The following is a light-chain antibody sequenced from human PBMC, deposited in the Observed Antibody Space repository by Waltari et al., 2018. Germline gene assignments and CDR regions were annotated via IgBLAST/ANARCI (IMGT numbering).Light chain of an antibody. CDR1: QSIGSL. V-gene: IGKV1-5*01. CDR2: DAS. J-gene: IGKJ4*01. CDR3: QQYYSYFT. Sequence: DIQMTQSPSTLSASVGDRVTTPCRASQSIGSLLAWYQQKPGKAPKLLIYDASSLESGVPSRFSGSGSGTEFTLTINSLQPDDFATYSCQQYYSYFTFGGGAKVEIK.